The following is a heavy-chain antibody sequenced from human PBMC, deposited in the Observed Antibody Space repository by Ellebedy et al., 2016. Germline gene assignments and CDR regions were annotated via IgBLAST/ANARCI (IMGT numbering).Heavy chain of an antibody. J-gene: IGHJ5*02. D-gene: IGHD3-10*01. CDR3: ARGMLRGIFTNWFDP. V-gene: IGHV1-2*04. Sequence: ASVKVSCKASGYTFTGYYMHWVRQAPGQGLEWMGWINPNSGGTNYAQKFQGWVTMTRDTSINTVYMELSRLRSDDTAVYYCARGMLRGIFTNWFDPWGQGTLVTVSS. CDR1: GYTFTGYY. CDR2: INPNSGGT.